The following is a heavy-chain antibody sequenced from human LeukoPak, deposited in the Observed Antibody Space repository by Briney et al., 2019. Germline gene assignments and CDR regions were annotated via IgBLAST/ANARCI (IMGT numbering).Heavy chain of an antibody. CDR1: GFTFSSYA. V-gene: IGHV3-23*03. D-gene: IGHD5/OR15-5a*01. CDR2: IYASGTTT. J-gene: IGHJ4*02. Sequence: PGGSLRLSCAASGFTFSSYAMNWVRQAPGKGLEWVSIIYASGTTTFYADSVKGRFTISRDNSKNMLYLQMNSLRAEDTAVYYCAKDLRLDGVNDLDHWGQGTLVTVSS. CDR3: AKDLRLDGVNDLDH.